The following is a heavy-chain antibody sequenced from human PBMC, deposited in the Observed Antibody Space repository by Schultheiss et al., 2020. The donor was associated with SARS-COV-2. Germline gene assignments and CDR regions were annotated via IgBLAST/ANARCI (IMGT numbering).Heavy chain of an antibody. V-gene: IGHV3-30*02. Sequence: GGSLRLSCAASGFTISNYGMHWVRQAPGKGLEWVAMTWFDGTKQYYADSVKGRFTISRDNSKNSLYLQMNSLRAEDTAVYYCARDQVAPFDYWGQGTLVTVSS. J-gene: IGHJ4*02. CDR2: TWFDGTKQ. CDR1: GFTISNYG. CDR3: ARDQVAPFDY.